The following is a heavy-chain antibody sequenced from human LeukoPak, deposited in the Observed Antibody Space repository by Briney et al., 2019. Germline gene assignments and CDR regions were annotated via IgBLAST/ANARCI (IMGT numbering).Heavy chain of an antibody. J-gene: IGHJ4*02. CDR3: ARDKRSYSGSYRASTVDY. Sequence: GGSLRLSCAASGFTFSSYGMHWVRQAPGKGLEWVAFIRYDGSNKYYADSVKGRFTISRDNAKNSLYLQMNSLRAEDTAVYYCARDKRSYSGSYRASTVDYWGQGTLVTVSS. V-gene: IGHV3-30*02. D-gene: IGHD1-26*01. CDR1: GFTFSSYG. CDR2: IRYDGSNK.